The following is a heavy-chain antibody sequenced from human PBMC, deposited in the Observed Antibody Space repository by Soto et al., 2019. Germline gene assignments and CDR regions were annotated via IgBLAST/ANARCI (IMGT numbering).Heavy chain of an antibody. J-gene: IGHJ4*02. D-gene: IGHD3-22*01. CDR3: ARGAAGYYDSSGSTYYFDY. V-gene: IGHV1-2*04. Sequence: ASVKVSCKASGYTFTGYYMHWVRQAPGQGLEWMGWINPNSGGTNYAQKFQGWVTMTRDTSISTAYMELSRLRSDDTAVYYCARGAAGYYDSSGSTYYFDYWGQGTLVTVS. CDR1: GYTFTGYY. CDR2: INPNSGGT.